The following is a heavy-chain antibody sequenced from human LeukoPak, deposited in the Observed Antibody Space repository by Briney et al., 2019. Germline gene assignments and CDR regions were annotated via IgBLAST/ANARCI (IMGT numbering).Heavy chain of an antibody. V-gene: IGHV3-74*01. CDR1: GFTFSRYY. J-gene: IGHJ4*02. Sequence: GGSLRLSCAASGFTFSRYYMHWVRQAPGKGLVWVSRINSDGSSTTYADSVKGRFTISRDNAKNTLYLQMNSLKVEDTAVYYCTRVFVGDEYSSSGYWGQRTLVTVSS. CDR2: INSDGSST. D-gene: IGHD6-13*01. CDR3: TRVFVGDEYSSSGY.